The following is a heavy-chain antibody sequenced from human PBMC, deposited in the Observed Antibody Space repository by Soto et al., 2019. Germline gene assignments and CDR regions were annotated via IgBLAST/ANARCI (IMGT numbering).Heavy chain of an antibody. CDR3: MRQLGVDADNWFHP. CDR2: IYPGDSDT. V-gene: IGHV5-51*01. CDR1: GYSFTSYW. Sequence: PGESLKISCVGSGYSFTSYWICWVRQMPWKGLEWMGIIYPGDSDTRYSPSFRGQVTISADKSISTAYLQWSSLKASDTAMYYCMRQLGVDADNWFHPWGQGTLVTV. D-gene: IGHD2-8*01. J-gene: IGHJ5*02.